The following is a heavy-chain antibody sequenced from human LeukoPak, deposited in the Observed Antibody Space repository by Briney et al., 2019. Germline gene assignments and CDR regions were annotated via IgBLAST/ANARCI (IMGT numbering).Heavy chain of an antibody. CDR3: AKGGKWDVTPFDY. J-gene: IGHJ4*02. CDR2: ISGGGGST. Sequence: GGSLRLSCAASGFTVTSYSMNWVRQAPGKGLEWVSTISGGGGSTYYADSVKGRFAISRDNSKNTLYLQVNSLRAEDTAVYYCAKGGKWDVTPFDYWGQGTLVTVSS. D-gene: IGHD1-26*01. V-gene: IGHV3-23*01. CDR1: GFTVTSYS.